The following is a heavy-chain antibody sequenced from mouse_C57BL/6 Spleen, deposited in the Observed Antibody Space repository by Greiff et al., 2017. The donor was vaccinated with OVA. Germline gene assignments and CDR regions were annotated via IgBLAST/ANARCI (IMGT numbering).Heavy chain of an antibody. CDR3: ASSGYYGSSSCY. D-gene: IGHD1-1*01. V-gene: IGHV1-81*01. CDR1: GYTFTSYG. J-gene: IGHJ2*01. Sequence: VHLVESGAELARPGASVTMSCKASGYTFTSYGISWVKQSTGQGLEWIGEIYPRSGNTYYNEKFKGKATMTADKSSSTAYMELGILTSEDSAVYFCASSGYYGSSSCYWGQGTTLTVSS. CDR2: IYPRSGNT.